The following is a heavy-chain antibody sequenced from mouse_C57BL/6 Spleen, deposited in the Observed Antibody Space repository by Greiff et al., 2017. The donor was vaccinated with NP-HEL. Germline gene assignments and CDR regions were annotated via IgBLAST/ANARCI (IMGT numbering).Heavy chain of an antibody. V-gene: IGHV5-6*01. CDR1: GFTFSSYG. D-gene: IGHD3-2*02. CDR2: ISSGGSYT. J-gene: IGHJ3*01. Sequence: EVKLMESGGDLVKPGGSLKLSCAASGFTFSSYGMSWVRQTPDKRLEWVATISSGGSYTYYPDSVSGRFTISRDNAKNTLYLQMSSLKSEDTAMYYCARLQDSSGSAWLAYWGQGTLVTVSA. CDR3: ARLQDSSGSAWLAY.